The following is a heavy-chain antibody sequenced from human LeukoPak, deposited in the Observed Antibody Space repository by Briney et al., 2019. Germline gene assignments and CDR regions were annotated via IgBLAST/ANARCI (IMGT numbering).Heavy chain of an antibody. CDR3: ARHDPVGYFQHGMDV. J-gene: IGHJ6*02. V-gene: IGHV4-59*08. CDR2: IYYTGAT. Sequence: SETLSLTCTVSGGSISGYFWSCIRQPPGQGLEFIGYIYYTGATLYNPSLKSRVTMSVDTSKNQFSLKLSSVTVADTAVYYCARHDPVGYFQHGMDVWGQGTTVTVSS. D-gene: IGHD3-9*01. CDR1: GGSISGYF.